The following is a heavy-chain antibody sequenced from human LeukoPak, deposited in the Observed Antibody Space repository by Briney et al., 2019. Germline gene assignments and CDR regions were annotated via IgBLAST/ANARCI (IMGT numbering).Heavy chain of an antibody. CDR1: GYTFTGYY. D-gene: IGHD1-1*01. CDR2: INPNSGGT. J-gene: IGHJ4*02. Sequence: ASVKVSCKASGYTFTGYYMHWVRQAPGQGLEWMGWINPNSGGTNYAQKFQGRVTMTRDTSISTAYMELSRLRSDDTAVFYVAKRRCWKSNIDYWGQGTLVTVSS. CDR3: AKRRCWKSNIDY. V-gene: IGHV1-2*02.